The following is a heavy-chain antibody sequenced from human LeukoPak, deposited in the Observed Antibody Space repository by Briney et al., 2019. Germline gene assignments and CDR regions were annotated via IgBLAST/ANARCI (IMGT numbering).Heavy chain of an antibody. CDR3: ANGGGEYSSSWYGDYFDY. CDR1: GFTFSSYG. V-gene: IGHV3-30*02. Sequence: PGGSLRLSCAASGFTFSSYGMHWVRQAPGKGLEWVAFIRHDGSNKYYADSVKGRFTISRDNSKNTLYLQMNSLRAEDTAVYYCANGGGEYSSSWYGDYFDYWGQGTLVTVSS. D-gene: IGHD6-13*01. J-gene: IGHJ4*02. CDR2: IRHDGSNK.